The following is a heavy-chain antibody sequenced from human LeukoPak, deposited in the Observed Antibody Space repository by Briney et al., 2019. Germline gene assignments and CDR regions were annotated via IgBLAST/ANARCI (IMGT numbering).Heavy chain of an antibody. Sequence: SETLSLTCTVSGGSISSYYWSWIRQPAGRGLEWIGRIYITGNTMYNPSLESRVKISIDTSKNQVSLTVKSVTAADTAVYYCARGGTLFMFFDSWGQGTLVTVSS. CDR1: GGSISSYY. CDR2: IYITGNT. V-gene: IGHV4-4*07. J-gene: IGHJ4*02. D-gene: IGHD3-10*02. CDR3: ARGGTLFMFFDS.